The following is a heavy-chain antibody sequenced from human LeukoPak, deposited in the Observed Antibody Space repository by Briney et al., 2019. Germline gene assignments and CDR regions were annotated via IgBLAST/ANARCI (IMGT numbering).Heavy chain of an antibody. CDR1: GFSLSTSGMC. V-gene: IGHV2-70*11. J-gene: IGHJ4*02. Sequence: SGPTLVNPTQTLTLTCTFSGFSLSTSGMCVSWIRQPPGKALEWLARIDWDDDKYYSTSLKTRLTISKDTSKNQVVLTMTNVDPVDTATYYCARTPIYCSGGGCYLYYFDYWGQGTLVTVSS. CDR2: IDWDDDK. CDR3: ARTPIYCSGGGCYLYYFDY. D-gene: IGHD2-15*01.